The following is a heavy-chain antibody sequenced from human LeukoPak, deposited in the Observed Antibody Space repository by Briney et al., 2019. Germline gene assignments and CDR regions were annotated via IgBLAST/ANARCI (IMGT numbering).Heavy chain of an antibody. V-gene: IGHV1-69*05. D-gene: IGHD5-18*01. CDR3: ARCGYSYGMDV. CDR1: GGTFSSYA. J-gene: IGHJ6*04. Sequence: VASVKVSCKASGGTFSSYAISWVRQAPGQGLEWMGGIIPTFGTANYAQKFQGRVTITTDESTSTAYMELSSLRSEDTAVYYCARCGYSYGMDVWGKGTTVTVSS. CDR2: IIPTFGTA.